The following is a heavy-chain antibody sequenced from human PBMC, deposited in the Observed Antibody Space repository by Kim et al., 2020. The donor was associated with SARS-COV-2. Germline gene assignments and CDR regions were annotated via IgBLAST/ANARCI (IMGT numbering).Heavy chain of an antibody. Sequence: SETLSLTCTVSGGSISSGGHYWSWIRQHLGKGLAWIGYIYYSGSTYYNPSLKSRVTISVDTTKNQSSLKLSSVTAADTTVYYSARGGPPGCSGGSCYLYGMDGWGQGTTVTVS. CDR2: IYYSGST. V-gene: IGHV4-31*03. CDR1: GGSISSGGHY. J-gene: IGHJ6*02. CDR3: ARGGPPGCSGGSCYLYGMDG. D-gene: IGHD2-15*01.